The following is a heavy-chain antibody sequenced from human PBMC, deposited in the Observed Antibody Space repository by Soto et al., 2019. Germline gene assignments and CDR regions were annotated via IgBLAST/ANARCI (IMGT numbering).Heavy chain of an antibody. V-gene: IGHV4-30-2*01. Sequence: TLSLTCTVSGGSISSGGYSWSWIRQPPGKGLEWIGYIFHGGTTYYNPSLKSRVTISVDRSKSQFSLRLSSVTASDTAMYYRSRGPYDSTGYFSAFDIWGQGTMVTVSS. J-gene: IGHJ3*02. CDR3: SRGPYDSTGYFSAFDI. D-gene: IGHD3-22*01. CDR1: GGSISSGGYS. CDR2: IFHGGTT.